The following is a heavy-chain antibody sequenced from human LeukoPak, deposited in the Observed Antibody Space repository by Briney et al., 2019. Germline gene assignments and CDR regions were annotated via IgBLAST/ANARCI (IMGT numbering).Heavy chain of an antibody. Sequence: GGSLRLSCAASGFTFSSYAMSWVRQAPGKGLEWVSAISDTGNTYHADSVKGRFTISRDNAKNSLYLQMNSLRAEDTAVYYCARDLMVRGVPDGYWGQGTLVTVSS. CDR2: ISDTGNT. J-gene: IGHJ4*02. V-gene: IGHV3-23*01. CDR3: ARDLMVRGVPDGY. D-gene: IGHD3-10*01. CDR1: GFTFSSYA.